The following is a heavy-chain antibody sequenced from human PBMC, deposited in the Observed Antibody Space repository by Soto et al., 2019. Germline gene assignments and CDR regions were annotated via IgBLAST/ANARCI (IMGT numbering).Heavy chain of an antibody. V-gene: IGHV1-24*01. D-gene: IGHD2-2*01. J-gene: IGHJ1*01. CDR3: ATVFYCSSTSCPMSYFQH. CDR2: FDPEDGET. CDR1: GYTLTELS. Sequence: ASVKVSCKVSGYTLTELSMRCVRQAPGKGLEWMGGFDPEDGETIYAQKFQGRVTMTEDTSTDTAYMELSSLRSEDTAVYYCATVFYCSSTSCPMSYFQHWGQGTLVTVSS.